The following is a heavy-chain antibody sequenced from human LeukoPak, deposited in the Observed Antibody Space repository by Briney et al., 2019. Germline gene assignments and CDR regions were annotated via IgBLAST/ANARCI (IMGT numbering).Heavy chain of an antibody. D-gene: IGHD3-10*01. V-gene: IGHV3-33*01. Sequence: GGSQRLSCAASGFTFSSYGMHWVRQAPGKGLEWVAVIWYDGSNKYYADSVKGRFTISRDNSKNTLYLQMNSLRAEDTAVYYCARTSPGGYGSGSYCMEFDYWGQGTLVTVSS. CDR3: ARTSPGGYGSGSYCMEFDY. CDR2: IWYDGSNK. J-gene: IGHJ4*02. CDR1: GFTFSSYG.